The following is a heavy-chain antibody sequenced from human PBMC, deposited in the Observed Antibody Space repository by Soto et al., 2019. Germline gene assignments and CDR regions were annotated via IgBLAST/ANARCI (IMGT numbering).Heavy chain of an antibody. J-gene: IGHJ4*02. D-gene: IGHD6-13*01. CDR2: IGTAGDT. Sequence: PGASLILSCAASGFNFRSYDMHWIRNATGKGLEWVSAIGTAGDTYYPGSVKGRFTISRDPSRGTLYLLMNSLTADDTALYYCVFGSWNQYYFDHWGQEILVTVSA. CDR3: VFGSWNQYYFDH. V-gene: IGHV3-13*01. CDR1: GFNFRSYD.